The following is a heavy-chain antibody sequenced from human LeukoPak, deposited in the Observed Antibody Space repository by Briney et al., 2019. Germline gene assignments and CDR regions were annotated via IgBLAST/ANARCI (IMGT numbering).Heavy chain of an antibody. J-gene: IGHJ4*02. CDR3: ARDYYGSGSYYGSFDY. CDR1: GFTFSSYS. D-gene: IGHD3-10*01. CDR2: ISSSSSTI. Sequence: GGSLRLSCAASGFTFSSYSMNWVRQAPGKGLEWVSYISSSSSTIYYADSVKGRFTISRDNAKNSLYLQMNSLRAEDTAVYYCARDYYGSGSYYGSFDYWGQGTLVTVSS. V-gene: IGHV3-48*01.